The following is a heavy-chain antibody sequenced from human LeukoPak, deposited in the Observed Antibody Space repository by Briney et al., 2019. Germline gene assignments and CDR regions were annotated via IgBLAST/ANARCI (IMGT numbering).Heavy chain of an antibody. CDR2: INHSGST. CDR1: GGSFSGYY. J-gene: IGHJ4*02. D-gene: IGHD1-14*01. Sequence: SETLSLTCAVYGGSFSGYYWSWIRQPPGKGLEWIGEINHSGSTNYNPSLKSRVTISVDTSKNQFSLKLSSVTAADTAVYYCARAPGGNPTTHYFDYWGQGTLVTVSS. CDR3: ARAPGGNPTTHYFDY. V-gene: IGHV4-34*01.